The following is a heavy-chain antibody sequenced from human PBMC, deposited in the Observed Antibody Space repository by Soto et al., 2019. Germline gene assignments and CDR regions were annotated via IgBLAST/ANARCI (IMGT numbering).Heavy chain of an antibody. CDR3: ATCTSGGYNCFDP. Sequence: PSETMSLTCTFAGCSISSYYWGLLRQPPGKGLEWIGYIYYSGSTYYNPSLKSRVTISVDTSKNQFSLKLSSVTAADTAVYYCATCTSGGYNCFDPWGQGTLVTVSS. CDR1: GCSISSYY. V-gene: IGHV4-59*01. D-gene: IGHD3-10*01. J-gene: IGHJ5*02. CDR2: IYYSGST.